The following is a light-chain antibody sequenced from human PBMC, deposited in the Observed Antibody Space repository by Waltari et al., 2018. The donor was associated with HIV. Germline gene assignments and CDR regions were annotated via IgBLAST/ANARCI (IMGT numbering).Light chain of an antibody. V-gene: IGLV1-51*02. J-gene: IGLJ2*01. CDR3: GTWDSSLGAAV. Sequence: QSVLTQPPSVSAAPGLKVPISCSGSSPNIGHHYVSRYQQLPGTTPKLLIYKDDNRRSGIPDRFSGSRSGTSATLGITGGQTGDEADYYCGTWDSSLGAAVFGGGKKLTGL. CDR2: KDD. CDR1: SPNIGHHY.